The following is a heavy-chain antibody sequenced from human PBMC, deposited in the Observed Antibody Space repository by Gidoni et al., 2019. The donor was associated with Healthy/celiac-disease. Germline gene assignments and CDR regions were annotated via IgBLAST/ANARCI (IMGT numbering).Heavy chain of an antibody. CDR1: GFTVSSNY. CDR2: IYSVGIT. J-gene: IGHJ6*02. Sequence: EVQLVASGGGLIQPGGSRRPSCAASGFTVSSNYMSWVRQAPGKGREGVSVIYSVGITYYAASVKGRFTLSRDNSKNTLYLHMNSLRAEDTAVYYCARELLDDYSNYYYYYGMDVWGQGTTVTVSS. D-gene: IGHD4-4*01. V-gene: IGHV3-53*01. CDR3: ARELLDDYSNYYYYYGMDV.